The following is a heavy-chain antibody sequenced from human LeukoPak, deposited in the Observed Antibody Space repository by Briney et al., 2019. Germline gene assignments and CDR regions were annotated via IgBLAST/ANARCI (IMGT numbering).Heavy chain of an antibody. CDR3: ARDGLSYGSGWLGVDY. CDR2: IYTSGST. Sequence: SETLSLTCTVSGGSISSYYWSWIRKPAGKGLEWIGRIYTSGSTTYNPSLKSRVTMSVDTSKNQFSLKLRSVTAADTAVYYCARDGLSYGSGWLGVDYWGQGTQVTVSS. V-gene: IGHV4-4*07. D-gene: IGHD6-19*01. CDR1: GGSISSYY. J-gene: IGHJ4*02.